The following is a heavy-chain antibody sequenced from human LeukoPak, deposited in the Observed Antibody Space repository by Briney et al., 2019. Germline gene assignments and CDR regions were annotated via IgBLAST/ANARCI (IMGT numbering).Heavy chain of an antibody. CDR2: ISYDGSNE. Sequence: GGSLRLSCAASGFTFSSYSMNWVRQAPRKGLEWVAVISYDGSNEYYADSVKGRFTISRGNSKNTLYLQMNSLRVEDTAVYYCARVLNYYDSSGYYFSYWGQGTLVTVSS. CDR1: GFTFSSYS. CDR3: ARVLNYYDSSGYYFSY. D-gene: IGHD3-22*01. V-gene: IGHV3-30*03. J-gene: IGHJ4*02.